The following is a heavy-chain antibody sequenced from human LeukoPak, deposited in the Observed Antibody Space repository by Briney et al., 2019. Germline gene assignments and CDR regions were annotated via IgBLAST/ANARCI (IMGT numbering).Heavy chain of an antibody. CDR2: IGGSGHTT. CDR3: VEGIFDY. Sequence: GGSLRLSCAASGVSGVTFSNYALNWVRQAPGKGLEWVSDIGGSGHTTNYADSVKGRFSISRDNSKTTLYLQMSSLRVEDTAVYYCVEGIFDYWGQGTLVTVSS. CDR1: GVSGVTFSNYA. J-gene: IGHJ4*02. V-gene: IGHV3-23*01. D-gene: IGHD3-10*01.